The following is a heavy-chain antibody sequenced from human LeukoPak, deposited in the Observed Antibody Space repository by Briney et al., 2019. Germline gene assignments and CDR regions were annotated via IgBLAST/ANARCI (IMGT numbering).Heavy chain of an antibody. CDR1: GFTFSSYD. CDR2: IGTAGDT. J-gene: IGHJ4*02. Sequence: GGSLRLSCAASGFTFSSYDMHWVRQATGKGLEWVSAIGTAGDTYYPGSVKGRLTISRENAKNSLYLQMNSLRAGDTAVYYCARSRRPSSSWYMNYWGQGTLVTVSS. D-gene: IGHD6-13*01. V-gene: IGHV3-13*01. CDR3: ARSRRPSSSWYMNY.